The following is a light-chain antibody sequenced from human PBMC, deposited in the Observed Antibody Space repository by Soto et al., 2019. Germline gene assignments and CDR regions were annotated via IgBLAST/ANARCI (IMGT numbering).Light chain of an antibody. CDR2: EGS. Sequence: QSPLTQPASVSGSPGQSITISCTGTSSDVGTYNLVSWYQQHPGKAPKLMIYEGSKRPSGVSNRFSGSKSGNTASLTISGLQAEDEADYYCCAYAVSSTYVVGSGTKV. CDR1: SSDVGTYNL. J-gene: IGLJ1*01. CDR3: CAYAVSSTYV. V-gene: IGLV2-23*01.